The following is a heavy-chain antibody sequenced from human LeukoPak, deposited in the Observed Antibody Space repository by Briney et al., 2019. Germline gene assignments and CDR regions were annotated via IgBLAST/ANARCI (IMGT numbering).Heavy chain of an antibody. J-gene: IGHJ5*02. CDR3: TKDQYQLPPGWFDP. Sequence: GGYLRLSCAASGFTFEDYAMHWVRQAPGKGLECGSFISWNSGRTGYADSVKGRFTISRDNAKNSLYLQMNSLRAEDTALYYCTKDQYQLPPGWFDPWGQGTLVTVSS. V-gene: IGHV3-9*01. D-gene: IGHD2/OR15-2a*01. CDR1: GFTFEDYA. CDR2: ISWNSGRT.